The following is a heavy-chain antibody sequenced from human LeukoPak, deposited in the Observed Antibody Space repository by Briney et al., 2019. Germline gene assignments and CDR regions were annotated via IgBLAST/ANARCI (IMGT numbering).Heavy chain of an antibody. V-gene: IGHV4-39*07. Sequence: SETLSLTCTVSGGSISNSNYYWGWIRQPPGKGLEWIGSIYYSGSTYTGSTSYNPSLKSRVTISGDTSKNQFSLRLSSLTAADTAVYYCAKIGDAGLGSHDYWGQGTLVTISS. CDR2: IYYSGSTYTGST. CDR3: AKIGDAGLGSHDY. J-gene: IGHJ4*02. CDR1: GGSISNSNYY. D-gene: IGHD3-10*01.